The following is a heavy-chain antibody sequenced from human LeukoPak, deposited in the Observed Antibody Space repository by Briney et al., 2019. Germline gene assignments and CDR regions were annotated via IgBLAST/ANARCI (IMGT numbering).Heavy chain of an antibody. CDR3: TKPLGTDAFDI. Sequence: GGSLRLSCAASGFTVSSNYMSWVRQAPGKGLEWVSVIYSGGDTSHADSVKGRFTISRDSSKNTLYLQMNSLRAEDTAVYYCTKPLGTDAFDIWGQGTMVTVSS. V-gene: IGHV3-66*02. D-gene: IGHD1-14*01. CDR2: IYSGGDT. CDR1: GFTVSSNY. J-gene: IGHJ3*02.